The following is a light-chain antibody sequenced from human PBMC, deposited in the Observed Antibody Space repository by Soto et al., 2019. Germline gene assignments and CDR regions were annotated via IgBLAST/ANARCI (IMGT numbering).Light chain of an antibody. Sequence: DIQMTQSPSTLSASVGDRVTITCRASQSISSWLAWYQQKPGKAPKVLIYKASSLESGVPSRFSGSGSGIEFTLTISSLQPDDFATYYCQQYHSLYTFGQGTKLEI. CDR3: QQYHSLYT. CDR2: KAS. J-gene: IGKJ2*01. CDR1: QSISSW. V-gene: IGKV1-5*03.